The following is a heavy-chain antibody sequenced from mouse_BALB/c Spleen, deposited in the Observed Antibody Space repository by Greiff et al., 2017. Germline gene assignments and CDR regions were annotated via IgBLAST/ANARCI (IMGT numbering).Heavy chain of an antibody. CDR3: ERPLYGYDVFAY. CDR1: GFTFSSYY. CDR2: INSNGGST. V-gene: IGHV5-6-2*01. J-gene: IGHJ3*01. D-gene: IGHD2-2*01. Sequence: DVQLQESGGGLVKLGGSLKLSCAASGFTFSSYYMSWVRQTPEKRLELVAAINSNGGSTYYPDTVKGRFTISRDNAKNTLYLQMSSLKSEDTALYYCERPLYGYDVFAYWGQGTLVTVSA.